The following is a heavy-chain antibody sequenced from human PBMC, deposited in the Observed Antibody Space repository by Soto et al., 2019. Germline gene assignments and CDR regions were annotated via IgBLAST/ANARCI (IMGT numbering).Heavy chain of an antibody. D-gene: IGHD4-17*01. CDR3: GRGGTTIDC. CDR1: GYTFTNFG. V-gene: IGHV1-18*01. J-gene: IGHJ4*02. Sequence: QVQLVQSGAEVKKPGASVKVSCKASGYTFTNFGISWVRQAPGQGLEWMGWISAYNGNTNSAQKFQDRVNRTTDTSTSTAYMELTSLRSDGTGIYYCGRGGTTIDCWGQGTLVTVSS. CDR2: ISAYNGNT.